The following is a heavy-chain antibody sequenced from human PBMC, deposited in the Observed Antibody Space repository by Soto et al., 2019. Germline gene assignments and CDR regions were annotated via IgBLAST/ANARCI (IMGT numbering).Heavy chain of an antibody. CDR1: GFTFSSYA. J-gene: IGHJ4*02. CDR2: ISYDGSNK. V-gene: IGHV3-30-3*01. Sequence: QVQLVESGGGVVQPGRSLRLSCAASGFTFSSYAMHWVRQAPGKGLEWVAAISYDGSNKYYADSVKGRFTISRDNSKNTLYLQMNSLRAEDTAVYYCARDNVLYGSGSDVFDYWGQGTLVTVSS. D-gene: IGHD3-10*01. CDR3: ARDNVLYGSGSDVFDY.